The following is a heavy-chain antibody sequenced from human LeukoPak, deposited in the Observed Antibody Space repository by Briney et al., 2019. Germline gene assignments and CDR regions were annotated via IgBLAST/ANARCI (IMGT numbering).Heavy chain of an antibody. CDR2: ISSSGSTI. Sequence: GSLRLSCAASGFTFSDYYMSWIRQAPGKGLEWVSYISSSGSTIYYADSVKSRFTISRDNAKNSLYLQMNSLRAEDTAVYYCARGRSYYGSGSYFRFDIWGQGTMVTVSS. D-gene: IGHD3-10*01. CDR1: GFTFSDYY. V-gene: IGHV3-11*01. CDR3: ARGRSYYGSGSYFRFDI. J-gene: IGHJ3*02.